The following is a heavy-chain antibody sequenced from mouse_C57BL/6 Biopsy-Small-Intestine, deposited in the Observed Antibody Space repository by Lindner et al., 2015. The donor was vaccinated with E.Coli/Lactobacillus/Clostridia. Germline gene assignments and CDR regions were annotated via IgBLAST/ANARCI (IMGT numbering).Heavy chain of an antibody. CDR3: ARWGDGYYFDY. CDR1: GFNIKDYS. CDR2: ILPGSGNT. V-gene: IGHV1-76*01. J-gene: IGHJ2*01. D-gene: IGHD2-3*01. Sequence: VQLQESGAELVKPGASVKLSCTTSGFNIKDYSMHWVKQRPRQGLEWIARILPGSGNTYYNEKFKGKATLTAEKSSSTAYMQLSSLTSEDSAVYFCARWGDGYYFDYWGQGTTLTVSS.